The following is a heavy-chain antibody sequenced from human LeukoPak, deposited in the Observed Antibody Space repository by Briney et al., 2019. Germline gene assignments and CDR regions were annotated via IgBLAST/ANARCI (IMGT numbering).Heavy chain of an antibody. J-gene: IGHJ4*02. V-gene: IGHV3-23*01. CDR1: GFSFSSYA. D-gene: IGHD1-26*01. Sequence: PGGSLRLSCAASGFSFSSYAMSWVRQAPGKGLEWVSAVVGSGGSTYYADSVKGRFTISRDNSKNMLFLQMNSLRDEDTAVYYCEKALKRTSGNYFGSCMDYWGQGSLVTVSS. CDR3: EKALKRTSGNYFGSCMDY. CDR2: VVGSGGST.